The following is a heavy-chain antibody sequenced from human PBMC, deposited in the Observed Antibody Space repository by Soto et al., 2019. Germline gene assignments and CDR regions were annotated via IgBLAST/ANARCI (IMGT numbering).Heavy chain of an antibody. CDR2: IKQDGSEK. CDR1: GFTFSSYA. Sequence: GGSLRLSCAASGFTFSSYAMHWVRQAPGKGLEWVANIKQDGSEKYYVDSVKGRFTISRDNAKNSLYLQMNSLRAEDTAVYYCAREYDYGDYDWFDPWGQGTLVTVSS. D-gene: IGHD4-17*01. J-gene: IGHJ5*02. V-gene: IGHV3-7*01. CDR3: AREYDYGDYDWFDP.